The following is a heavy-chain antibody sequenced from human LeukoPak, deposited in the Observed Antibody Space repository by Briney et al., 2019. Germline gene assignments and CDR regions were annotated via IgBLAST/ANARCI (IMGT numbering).Heavy chain of an antibody. J-gene: IGHJ6*02. CDR1: GFTFTSSA. CDR2: IVVGSGNT. CDR3: AADLSTYYDFWSGYFRDRAYGMDV. V-gene: IGHV1-58*01. Sequence: GTSVKVSCKASGFTFTSSAVQWVRQARGQRLEWIGWIVVGSGNTNYAQKFQERVTITRDMSTSTAYMELSSLRSEDTAVYYCAADLSTYYDFWSGYFRDRAYGMDVWGQGTTVTVSS. D-gene: IGHD3-3*01.